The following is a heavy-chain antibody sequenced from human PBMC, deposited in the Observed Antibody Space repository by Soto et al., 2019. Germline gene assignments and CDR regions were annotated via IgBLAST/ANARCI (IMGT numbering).Heavy chain of an antibody. V-gene: IGHV1-8*01. CDR3: ARGNPFNYAGFDV. CDR2: MNAKSGDT. J-gene: IGHJ6*02. Sequence: ASVKVSFKASGYTFSDFDISWLRQAAGQGPEWMGWMNAKSGDTFSAQRLQGKFNMTWDTSLSTAYMEVGSLTSDDAAIYYCARGNPFNYAGFDVWGQGTTVTVSS. D-gene: IGHD3-16*01. CDR1: GYTFSDFD.